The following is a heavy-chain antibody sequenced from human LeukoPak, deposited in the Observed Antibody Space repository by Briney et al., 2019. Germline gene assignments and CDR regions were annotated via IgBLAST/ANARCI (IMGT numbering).Heavy chain of an antibody. CDR1: GFTVSSNY. CDR2: ITSGSSYI. D-gene: IGHD3-16*02. V-gene: IGHV3-21*01. Sequence: PGGSQRLSCAASGFTVSSNYMSWVRQAPGKGLEWVSSITSGSSYIYYADSVKGRFTISRDNAKNSLYLQMNSLRAEDTAVYYCARDGAGSTFGGVIVSWGQGTLVTVSS. J-gene: IGHJ5*02. CDR3: ARDGAGSTFGGVIVS.